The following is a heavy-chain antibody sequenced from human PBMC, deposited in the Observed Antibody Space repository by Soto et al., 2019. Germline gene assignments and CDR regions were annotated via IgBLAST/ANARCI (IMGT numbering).Heavy chain of an antibody. CDR2: IAYDGSNK. J-gene: IGHJ4*02. V-gene: IGHV3-30*18. CDR1: GFTFIGYG. D-gene: IGHD1-1*01. CDR3: ANETTDLRFLCY. Sequence: QVHLVESGGGVVQPGRSLRLSCAASGFTFIGYGMHWVRQAPGKGLEWVALIAYDGSNKYYADSVKGRFTISRENSKNTLYLKMTSQRAEDKAVYYCANETTDLRFLCYWGQGTLVTVSS.